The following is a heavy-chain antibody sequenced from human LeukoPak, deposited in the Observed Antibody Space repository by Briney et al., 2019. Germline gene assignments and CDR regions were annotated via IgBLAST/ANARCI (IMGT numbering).Heavy chain of an antibody. V-gene: IGHV4-34*01. CDR1: GGSFSGYF. CDR3: AGGITSWGDY. Sequence: ETLSLTCAVYGGSFSGYFWSWIRQPPRKGLEWIGEINHSGSTNYNPSLKSRVTISVDTSKNQFSLKVTSVTAADTAVYYCAGGITSWGDYWGQGTLVTVSS. D-gene: IGHD3-16*01. CDR2: INHSGST. J-gene: IGHJ4*02.